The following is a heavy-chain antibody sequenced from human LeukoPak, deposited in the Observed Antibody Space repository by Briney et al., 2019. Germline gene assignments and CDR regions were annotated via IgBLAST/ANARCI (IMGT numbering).Heavy chain of an antibody. J-gene: IGHJ5*01. CDR2: INAHTGET. CDR3: ARDYDS. V-gene: IGHV1-2*02. CDR1: GYIFTNYN. Sequence: ASVKASCKASGYIFTNYNLHWVRQAPGQGLEYMGWINAHTGETKYAQKFQGRVTMTRDTSISIAYMEVNRLTSDDTAVFYCARDYDSWGQGTLVTVSS.